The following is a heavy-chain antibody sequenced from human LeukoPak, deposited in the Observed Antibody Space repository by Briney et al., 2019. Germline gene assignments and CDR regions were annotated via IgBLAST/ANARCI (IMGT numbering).Heavy chain of an antibody. J-gene: IGHJ5*02. CDR3: ARGYDILTGYYIHWFDP. CDR2: IWYDGSNK. V-gene: IGHV3-33*01. D-gene: IGHD3-9*01. CDR1: GFTFSSYG. Sequence: GRSLRLSCAASGFTFSSYGMHWVRQAPGKGLEWVAGIWYDGSNKYYADSVKGRFTISRDNSKNTLYLQMNSLRAEDTAVYYCARGYDILTGYYIHWFDPWGQGTLVTVSS.